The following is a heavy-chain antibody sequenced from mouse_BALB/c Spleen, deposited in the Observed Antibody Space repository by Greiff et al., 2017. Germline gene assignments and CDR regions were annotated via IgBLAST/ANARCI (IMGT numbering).Heavy chain of an antibody. V-gene: IGHV1-20*02. CDR3: ARGYFDY. CDR2: INPYNGDT. CDR1: GYSFTGYF. J-gene: IGHJ2*01. Sequence: VHVKQSGPELVKPGASVKISCKASGYSFTGYFMNWVMQSHGKSLEWIGRINPYNGDTFYNQKFKGKATLTVDKSSSTAHMELRSLASEDSAVYYCARGYFDYWGQGTTLTVSS.